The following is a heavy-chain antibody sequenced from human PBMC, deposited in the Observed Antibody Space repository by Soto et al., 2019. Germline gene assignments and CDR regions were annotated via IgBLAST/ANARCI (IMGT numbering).Heavy chain of an antibody. Sequence: ASVKVSCKASGDSVSNDYLHWVRQAPGQGFEWLGLISPFGGATAYAQRFKGRVTVTMDKSSTTFYLELSSLRSDDAAVYYCAKGRGGKTVANFGMDVWGQGVTVTVSS. V-gene: IGHV1-46*01. CDR2: ISPFGGAT. CDR3: AKGRGGKTVANFGMDV. J-gene: IGHJ6*02. CDR1: GDSVSNDY. D-gene: IGHD3-16*01.